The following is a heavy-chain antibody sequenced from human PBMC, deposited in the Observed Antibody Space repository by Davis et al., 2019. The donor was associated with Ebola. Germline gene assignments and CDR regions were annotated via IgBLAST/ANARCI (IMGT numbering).Heavy chain of an antibody. CDR3: ARDSSGYYATYWY. V-gene: IGHV3-30*04. CDR1: GFTFSSYD. D-gene: IGHD3-22*01. CDR2: ISYDGSNK. Sequence: PGGSLRLSCAASGFTFSSYDMHWVRQAPGKGLEWVAVISYDGSNKYYGESVKGRFTISRDNSKNTLYLQMNSLRAEDSAVYYCARDSSGYYATYWYWGQGTLVTVSS. J-gene: IGHJ4*02.